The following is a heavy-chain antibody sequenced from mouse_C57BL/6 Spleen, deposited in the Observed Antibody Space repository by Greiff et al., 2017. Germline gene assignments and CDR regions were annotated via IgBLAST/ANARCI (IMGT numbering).Heavy chain of an antibody. D-gene: IGHD1-1*01. CDR1: GFTFSSYA. CDR2: ISSGGDYI. Sequence: EVMLVESGEGLVKPGGSLKLSCAASGFTFSSYAMSWVRQTPEKRLEWVAYISSGGDYIYYADTVKGRFTISRDNARNTLYLQMSSLKSEDTAMXYCTREDYGSSCFDYWGQGTTLTVAS. J-gene: IGHJ2*01. CDR3: TREDYGSSCFDY. V-gene: IGHV5-9-1*02.